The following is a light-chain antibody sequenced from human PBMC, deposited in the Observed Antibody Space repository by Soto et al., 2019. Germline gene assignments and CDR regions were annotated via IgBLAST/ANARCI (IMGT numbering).Light chain of an antibody. Sequence: QSVLTQPPSASGSPGQSVTSCCTRTSSDVGGYNYVSWYQQHPGKAPKLMIYEVSKRPSGVPDRFSGSKSGNTASLTVSGLQAEDEADYYCISYAGSNLLYVFGTGTKVTVL. CDR3: ISYAGSNLLYV. V-gene: IGLV2-8*01. CDR2: EVS. J-gene: IGLJ1*01. CDR1: SSDVGGYNY.